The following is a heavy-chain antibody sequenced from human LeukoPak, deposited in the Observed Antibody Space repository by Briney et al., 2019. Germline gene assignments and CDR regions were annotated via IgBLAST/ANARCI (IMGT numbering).Heavy chain of an antibody. CDR2: IVPMFGIP. J-gene: IGHJ4*02. CDR1: GDTFNYYT. Sequence: SVKLSCKASGDTFNYYTINWVRQAPGQGLEWMGRIVPMFGIPDYAQKFQGRVTLTADKSTSTAYMELSSLRSEDTAMYYCAIMGGSTTRAVDYWAQGTLVTVSS. D-gene: IGHD2-8*01. V-gene: IGHV1-69*02. CDR3: AIMGGSTTRAVDY.